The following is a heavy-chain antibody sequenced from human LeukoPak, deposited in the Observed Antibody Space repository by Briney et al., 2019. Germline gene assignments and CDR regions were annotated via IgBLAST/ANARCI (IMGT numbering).Heavy chain of an antibody. CDR3: ARGQLLWFGELFNP. J-gene: IGHJ5*02. CDR2: INTNTGNP. Sequence: ASVKVSCKASGYTFTSYAMNWVRQAPGQGLEWMGWINTNTGNPTYAQGFTGRFVFSLDTSLSTAYLQISSLKAEDTAVYYCARGQLLWFGELFNPWGQGTLVTVSS. D-gene: IGHD3-10*01. CDR1: GYTFTSYA. V-gene: IGHV7-4-1*02.